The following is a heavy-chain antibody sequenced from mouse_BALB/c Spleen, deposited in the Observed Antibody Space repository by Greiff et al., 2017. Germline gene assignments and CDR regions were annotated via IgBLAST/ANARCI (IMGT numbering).Heavy chain of an antibody. J-gene: IGHJ3*01. V-gene: IGHV3-2*02. CDR1: GYSITSDYA. D-gene: IGHD2-4*01. CDR2: ISYSGST. CDR3: ARHYEWFAY. Sequence: EVQLQESGPGLVKPSQSLSLTCTVTGYSITSDYAWNWIRQFPGNKLEWMGYISYSGSTSYNPSLKSRISITRDTSKNQFFLQLNSVTTEDTATYYCARHYEWFAYWGQGTLVTVSA.